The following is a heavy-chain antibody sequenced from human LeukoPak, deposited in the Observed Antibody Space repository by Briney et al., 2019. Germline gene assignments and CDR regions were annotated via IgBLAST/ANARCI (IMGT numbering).Heavy chain of an antibody. CDR1: GYTFTNYY. CDR2: VNPSGGST. Sequence: ASVKVSCKASGYTFTNYYMHWMRQAPGQGLEWMGIVNPSGGSTSYAQKFQGRVTMTRDTSTSTVYMELSSLRSEDTAVYYCARGTTVGHDYWGQRTLVTVSS. V-gene: IGHV1-46*01. J-gene: IGHJ4*02. CDR3: ARGTTVGHDY. D-gene: IGHD4-23*01.